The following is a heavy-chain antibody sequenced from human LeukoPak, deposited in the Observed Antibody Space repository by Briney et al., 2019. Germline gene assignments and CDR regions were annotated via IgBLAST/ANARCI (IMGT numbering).Heavy chain of an antibody. V-gene: IGHV1-2*02. D-gene: IGHD3-9*01. CDR1: GYTFTGYY. J-gene: IGHJ3*02. CDR2: INPNSGGT. CDR3: AREGGYYDILTGSPEAFDI. Sequence: ASVKVSCKASGYTFTGYYMHWVRQAPGQGLEWMGWINPNSGGTNYAQKFQGRVTMTRDTSISTAYMELSRLRSDDTAVYYCAREGGYYDILTGSPEAFDIWGQGTMVTVSS.